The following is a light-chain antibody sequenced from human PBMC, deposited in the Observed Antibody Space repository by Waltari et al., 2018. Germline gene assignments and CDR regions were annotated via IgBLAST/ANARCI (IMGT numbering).Light chain of an antibody. CDR2: AAS. J-gene: IGKJ1*01. CDR3: QQYYSYPPT. Sequence: AIRMTQSPSSFSASTGDRVTITCRASQGISSYLAWYQQKPGKAPKLLIYAASTWQSGVPSRFSGSGSGTDFTLTISCLQSEDFAPYYCQQYYSYPPTFGQGTQVEIK. CDR1: QGISSY. V-gene: IGKV1-8*01.